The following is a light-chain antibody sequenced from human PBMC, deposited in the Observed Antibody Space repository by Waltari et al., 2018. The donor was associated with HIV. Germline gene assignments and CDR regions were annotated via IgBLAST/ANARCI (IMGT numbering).Light chain of an antibody. CDR2: DVT. CDR3: TAYKYSTRSYV. CDR1: NNAVGDYNH. J-gene: IGLJ1*01. Sequence: QSALTQPASVSGSPGQSITISCIGSNNAVGDYNHVALYQQHPDKAPKLLIYDVTNRPPGVSNRFSCSKSGNTASLAISGLQAEDEADYFCTAYKYSTRSYVFGTGTKVTVL. V-gene: IGLV2-14*03.